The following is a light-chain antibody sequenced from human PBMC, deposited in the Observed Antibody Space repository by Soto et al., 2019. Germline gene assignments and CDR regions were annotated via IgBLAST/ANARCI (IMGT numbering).Light chain of an antibody. CDR1: QSVSSN. J-gene: IGKJ5*01. Sequence: ERVMTQSPATLYVSPGERATLSCRARQSVSSNLAWYQQKPGQAPRLFIYGASTRATAIPPRFSGSGSGTEFTLTISSLQSEDFAVYYCQQYDNWPITFGQGTRLEIK. CDR2: GAS. CDR3: QQYDNWPIT. V-gene: IGKV3-15*01.